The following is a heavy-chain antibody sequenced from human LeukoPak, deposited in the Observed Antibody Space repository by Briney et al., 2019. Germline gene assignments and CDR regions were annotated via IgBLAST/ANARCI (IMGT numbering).Heavy chain of an antibody. D-gene: IGHD6-19*01. V-gene: IGHV3-7*01. CDR3: ARNIALPGSGTPAFGF. J-gene: IGHJ4*02. Sequence: PGGSLRLSCAASGFAFSRYWMSWVRQAPGKGLEWVANIKQDGSEKDYVDSVKGRFTISRDNAKNSLYLQMNSLRAEDTAVYYCARNIALPGSGTPAFGFWGQGTLVTVSS. CDR1: GFAFSRYW. CDR2: IKQDGSEK.